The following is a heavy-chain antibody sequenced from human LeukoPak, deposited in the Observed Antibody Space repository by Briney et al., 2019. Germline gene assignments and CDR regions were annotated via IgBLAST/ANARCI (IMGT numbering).Heavy chain of an antibody. Sequence: ASVKVSCKASRYIFTSYYIHWVRQAPGQGLEWMGWINPNSGGTNYAQKFQDRVTMTGDTSISTACMELSRLRSDDTAVYYCARDRGSSWYVDYWGQGTLVTVSS. CDR1: RYIFTSYY. J-gene: IGHJ4*02. CDR3: ARDRGSSWYVDY. D-gene: IGHD6-13*01. CDR2: INPNSGGT. V-gene: IGHV1-2*02.